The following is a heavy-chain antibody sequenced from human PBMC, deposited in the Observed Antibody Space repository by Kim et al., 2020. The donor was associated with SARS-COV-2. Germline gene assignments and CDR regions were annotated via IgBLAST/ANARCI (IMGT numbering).Heavy chain of an antibody. CDR3: ARSKDGSGLL. J-gene: IGHJ4*02. V-gene: IGHV4-31*03. CDR2: IYHTGTT. D-gene: IGHD3-10*01. CDR1: GGSISSSGSY. Sequence: SETLSLTCTVSGGSISSSGSYYNWMYSWIRQHPGKGLEWIGYIYHTGTTYYNPSLKSRVTISVDTSKNQFSLDLSSVTAADTAVYYCARSKDGSGLLWGQGTLVIVSS.